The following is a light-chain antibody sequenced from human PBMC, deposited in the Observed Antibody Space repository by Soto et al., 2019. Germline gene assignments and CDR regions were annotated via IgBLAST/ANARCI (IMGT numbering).Light chain of an antibody. CDR3: QQSYRNPIT. CDR1: QGISNN. Sequence: DIKMTQFESSLLESVEERVTITCRESQGISNNLNWNRQKPGKAPTLLIHAASSLQSGVPPRFSGSGSGTDFTLTISSLQPEDFATYFCQQSYRNPITFGQGTRLEIK. CDR2: AAS. J-gene: IGKJ5*01. V-gene: IGKV1-39*01.